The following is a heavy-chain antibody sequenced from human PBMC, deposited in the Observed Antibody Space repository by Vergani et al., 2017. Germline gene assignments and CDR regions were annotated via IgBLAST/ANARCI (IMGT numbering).Heavy chain of an antibody. CDR3: ARVPRYGDYPKIDY. CDR2: IYYSGST. J-gene: IGHJ4*02. V-gene: IGHV4-59*12. D-gene: IGHD4-17*01. CDR1: GGSISSYY. Sequence: QVQLQESGPGLVKPSETLSLTCTVSGGSISSYYWSWIRQPPGKGLEWIGYIYYSGSTNYNPSLKSRVTISVDTSKNQFSLRLRSVTAADTAVYFCARVPRYGDYPKIDYWGQGTLVTVSS.